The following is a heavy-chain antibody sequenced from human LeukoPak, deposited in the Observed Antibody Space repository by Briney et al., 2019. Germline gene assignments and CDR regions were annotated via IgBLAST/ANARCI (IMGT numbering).Heavy chain of an antibody. CDR2: IIPIFGTA. Sequence: SVKVSCKASGGTFSSYAISWVRQAPGQGLEWMGGIIPIFGTANYAQKFQGRVTITTDESTSTAYMELSSLRSEDTAVYYCARTADSSGKAEGYYYYYMDVWGKGTTVTVSS. CDR3: ARTADSSGKAEGYYYYYMDV. V-gene: IGHV1-69*05. CDR1: GGTFSSYA. J-gene: IGHJ6*03. D-gene: IGHD6-19*01.